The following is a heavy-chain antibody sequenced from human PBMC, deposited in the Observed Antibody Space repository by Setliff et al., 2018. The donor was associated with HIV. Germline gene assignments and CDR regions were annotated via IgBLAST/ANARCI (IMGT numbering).Heavy chain of an antibody. V-gene: IGHV4-38-2*01. CDR2: IYHSGST. J-gene: IGHJ3*02. CDR1: GSSISNGYY. D-gene: IGHD6-19*01. CDR3: ARRNSGWYAAFDI. Sequence: SETLSLTCAVSGSSISNGYYWGWIRQPPGKGLEWIGSIYHSGSTYYNPSLKSRVTISVDTSKNQFSLKLSSVTAADTAVYHCARRNSGWYAAFDIWGQGTMVTVSS.